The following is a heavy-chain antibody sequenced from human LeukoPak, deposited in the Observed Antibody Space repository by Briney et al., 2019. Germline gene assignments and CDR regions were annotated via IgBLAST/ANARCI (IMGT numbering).Heavy chain of an antibody. Sequence: GGSLRLSCAASGSTFNSYEMNWVRQAPGRGLEWVSYISTTGSSIYYADSVKGRFTISRDNVKNLLYLQMNSLRAEDTAVYYCARVQRGIAVALDYWGQGTLATVSS. CDR3: ARVQRGIAVALDY. CDR2: ISTTGSSI. CDR1: GSTFNSYE. D-gene: IGHD6-19*01. J-gene: IGHJ4*02. V-gene: IGHV3-48*03.